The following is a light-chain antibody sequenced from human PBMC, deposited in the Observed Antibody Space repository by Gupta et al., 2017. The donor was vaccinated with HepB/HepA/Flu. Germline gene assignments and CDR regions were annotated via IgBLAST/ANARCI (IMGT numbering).Light chain of an antibody. Sequence: EIVLTQSPATLSLSPGERATLSCRASQSVSSHLAWYQQKPGQAPSLLIYGASNRATGIPARFSGSGSGTDFTLTISSLEPEDFAVYYCQQRHNWPPGATFGPGTKVDIK. V-gene: IGKV3-11*01. J-gene: IGKJ3*01. CDR2: GAS. CDR1: QSVSSH. CDR3: QQRHNWPPGAT.